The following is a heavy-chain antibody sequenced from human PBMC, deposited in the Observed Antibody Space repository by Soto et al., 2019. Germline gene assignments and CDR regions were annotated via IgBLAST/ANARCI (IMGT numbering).Heavy chain of an antibody. J-gene: IGHJ6*02. V-gene: IGHV4-39*01. CDR3: ATTEGVSDYYYGMDV. CDR2: IYYSGST. D-gene: IGHD4-17*01. Sequence: PSETLSLTCTVSGGSISSSSYYWGWIRQPPGKGLEWIGSIYYSGSTYYNPSLKSRVTISVDTSKNQFSLKLSSVTAADTAVYYCATTEGVSDYYYGMDVWGQGTTVTVSS. CDR1: GGSISSSSYY.